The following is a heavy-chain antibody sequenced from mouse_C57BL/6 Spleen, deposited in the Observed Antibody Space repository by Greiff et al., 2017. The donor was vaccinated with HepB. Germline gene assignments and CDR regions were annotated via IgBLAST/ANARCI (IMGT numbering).Heavy chain of an antibody. J-gene: IGHJ2*01. CDR1: GYTFTGYW. CDR3: ARWYYDYDAGYYFDY. CDR2: ILPGSGST. V-gene: IGHV1-9*01. Sequence: QVQLQQSGAELMKPGASVKLSCKATGYTFTGYWIEWVKQRPGHGLEWIGEILPGSGSTNYNEKFKGKATFTADTSSNTAYMQRSSLTTADSAIYYCARWYYDYDAGYYFDYWGQGTTLTVSS. D-gene: IGHD2-4*01.